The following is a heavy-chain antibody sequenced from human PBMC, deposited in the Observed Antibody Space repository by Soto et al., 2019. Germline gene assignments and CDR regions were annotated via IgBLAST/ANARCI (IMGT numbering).Heavy chain of an antibody. Sequence: SETLSLTCAVYGGSFSGYYWSWIRQPPGKGLEWIGEINHSGSTNYNPSLKSRVTISVDTSKNQFSLKLSSVTAADTAVYYCARGRSPRGQLLRKYYYYGMDVWAQGTTVTVS. CDR1: GGSFSGYY. D-gene: IGHD2-15*01. V-gene: IGHV4-34*01. CDR2: INHSGST. J-gene: IGHJ6*02. CDR3: ARGRSPRGQLLRKYYYYGMDV.